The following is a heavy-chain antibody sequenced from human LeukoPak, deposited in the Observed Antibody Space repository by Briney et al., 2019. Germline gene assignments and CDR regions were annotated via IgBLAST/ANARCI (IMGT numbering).Heavy chain of an antibody. CDR3: ARGMTTVTTSNWFDP. D-gene: IGHD4-17*01. J-gene: IGHJ5*02. Sequence: PSQTLSLTCTVSGGSISSGSYYWSWIRQPAGKGLELIGRIYATGSTNYNPSLKSRVTISVDTSKNQFSLKLSSVTAADTAVYYCARGMTTVTTSNWFDPWGQGTLVTVSS. CDR1: GGSISSGSYY. CDR2: IYATGST. V-gene: IGHV4-61*02.